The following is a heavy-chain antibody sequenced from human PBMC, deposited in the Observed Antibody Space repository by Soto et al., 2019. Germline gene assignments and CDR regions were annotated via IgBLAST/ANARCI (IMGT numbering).Heavy chain of an antibody. CDR3: AKLYSSSWYPSWFDP. CDR1: GFTFSIYA. D-gene: IGHD6-13*01. J-gene: IGHJ5*02. Sequence: GGSLRLSCAASGFTFSIYAMSWVRHAPGKGLEWVSAISGSGGSTYYADSVKGRFTISRDDSKNTLYLQMNSLRAEDTAVYYCAKLYSSSWYPSWFDPWGQGTLVTVSS. V-gene: IGHV3-23*01. CDR2: ISGSGGST.